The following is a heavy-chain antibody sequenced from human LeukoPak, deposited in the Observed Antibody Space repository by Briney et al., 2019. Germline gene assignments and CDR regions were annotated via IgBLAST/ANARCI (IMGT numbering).Heavy chain of an antibody. Sequence: GGTLRLSCAASGFTFSSYGMSWVRQAPGKGLEWVSAISGSGGSTYYADSVKGRFTISRDNSKNTLYLQMNSLRAEDTAVYYCAKDGVYYDSSGYTGTPDYWGQGTLVTVSS. D-gene: IGHD3-22*01. CDR3: AKDGVYYDSSGYTGTPDY. J-gene: IGHJ4*02. CDR1: GFTFSSYG. V-gene: IGHV3-23*01. CDR2: ISGSGGST.